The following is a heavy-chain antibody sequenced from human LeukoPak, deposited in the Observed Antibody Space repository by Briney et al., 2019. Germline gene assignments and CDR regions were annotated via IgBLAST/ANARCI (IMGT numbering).Heavy chain of an antibody. V-gene: IGHV3-30-3*01. D-gene: IGHD2-15*01. CDR1: GFTFSSYA. CDR2: ISYDGSNK. J-gene: IGHJ6*02. Sequence: GGSLRLSCAASGFTFSSYAMHWVRQAPGKGLEWVAVISYDGSNKYYADSVKGRFTISRDNSKNTLYLQMNSLRAEDTAVYYCARDLSHCSGGSCADYYYYGMDVWGQGTTVTVSS. CDR3: ARDLSHCSGGSCADYYYYGMDV.